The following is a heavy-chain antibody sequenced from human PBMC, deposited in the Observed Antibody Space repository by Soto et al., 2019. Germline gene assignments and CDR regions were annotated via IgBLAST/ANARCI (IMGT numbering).Heavy chain of an antibody. Sequence: SETLSLTCTVSGGSISSYYWSWIRHPPGKGLEWIGYIYYSGSTNYNPSLKSRVTISVDTSKNQFSLKLSSVTAADTAVYYCARGLRGYYDNLTGYPPPDYWGQGTLVTVSS. V-gene: IGHV4-59*01. CDR3: ARGLRGYYDNLTGYPPPDY. D-gene: IGHD3-9*01. CDR2: IYYSGST. CDR1: GGSISSYY. J-gene: IGHJ4*02.